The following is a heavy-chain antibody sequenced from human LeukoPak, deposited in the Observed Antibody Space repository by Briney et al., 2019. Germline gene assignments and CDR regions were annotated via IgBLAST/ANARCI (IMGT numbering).Heavy chain of an antibody. Sequence: ASVTVSFKASGYTFTGYYMHWVRQAPGQGLEWMGWVNPNSGGTRYAQRFQDRVTMTRDTSITTAYMELSRLRSDDTAVYFCARGRLEAAATDDYWGQGTLVTVSS. CDR2: VNPNSGGT. CDR3: ARGRLEAAATDDY. CDR1: GYTFTGYY. D-gene: IGHD6-13*01. V-gene: IGHV1-2*02. J-gene: IGHJ4*02.